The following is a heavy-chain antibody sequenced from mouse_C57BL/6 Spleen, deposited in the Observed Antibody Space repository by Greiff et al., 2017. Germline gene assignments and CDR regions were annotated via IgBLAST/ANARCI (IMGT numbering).Heavy chain of an antibody. J-gene: IGHJ3*01. Sequence: VKLQESGAELVKPGASVKLSCKASGYKFTGYWIEWVKQRPGQGLEWIGEILPGSGSTNYNEKFKGKATITADTSSNTAYMQLSSLTTEDSAIYCCASSERLRGAWFAYWGQGTLVTVSA. D-gene: IGHD1-1*01. V-gene: IGHV1-9*01. CDR3: ASSERLRGAWFAY. CDR1: GYKFTGYW. CDR2: ILPGSGST.